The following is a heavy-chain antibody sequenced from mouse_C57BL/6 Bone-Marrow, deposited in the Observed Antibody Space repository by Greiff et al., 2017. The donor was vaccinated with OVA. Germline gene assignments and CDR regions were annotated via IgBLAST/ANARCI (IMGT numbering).Heavy chain of an antibody. CDR3: ASAVCAY. V-gene: IGHV1-50*01. CDR2: IDPSDSYT. Sequence: VQLQQPGAELVKPGASVKLSCKASGYTFTSYWMQWVKQRPGQGLEWIGEIDPSDSYTNYNQKFKGKATLTVDTSSSTAYMQLSSLTSEDSAVYYCASAVCAYWGQGTLVTVSA. CDR1: GYTFTSYW. J-gene: IGHJ3*01.